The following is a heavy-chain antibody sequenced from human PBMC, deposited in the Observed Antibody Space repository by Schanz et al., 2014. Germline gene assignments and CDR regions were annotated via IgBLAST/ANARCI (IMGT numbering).Heavy chain of an antibody. Sequence: QVQLVQSGAEVKKPGSSMKVSCKASGGTFSTYPINWLRQAPGQGLEWMGRIIPIHGIVNYAQRFQDRVRITADKSTSTAYMELSSLRSDDTAVHYCARGGGPEDVFDIWGQGTILTGSS. CDR2: IIPIHGIV. J-gene: IGHJ3*02. D-gene: IGHD2-15*01. CDR1: GGTFSTYP. V-gene: IGHV1-69*02. CDR3: ARGGGPEDVFDI.